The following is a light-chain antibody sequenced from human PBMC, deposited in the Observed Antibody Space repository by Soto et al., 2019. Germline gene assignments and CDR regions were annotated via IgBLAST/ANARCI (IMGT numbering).Light chain of an antibody. CDR2: LGS. Sequence: DIVMTQSPLSLPVTPGEPASISCRSSQSLLHSNGYNYLDWYLQKPGQSPQLLIYLGSNRASGVPDRFSGSGSGPDFTLKISRVEAEDVGVYYCMQALQTPRTFGQGTNVEIK. CDR1: QSLLHSNGYNY. V-gene: IGKV2-28*01. CDR3: MQALQTPRT. J-gene: IGKJ1*01.